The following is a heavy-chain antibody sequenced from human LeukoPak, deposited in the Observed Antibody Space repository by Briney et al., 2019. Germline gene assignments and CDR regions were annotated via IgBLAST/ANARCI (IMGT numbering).Heavy chain of an antibody. CDR1: GFTFSNYA. CDR2: ITGSGDKT. CDR3: AKDRVTTVTSFFSQFDY. J-gene: IGHJ4*02. V-gene: IGHV3-23*01. D-gene: IGHD4-17*01. Sequence: GGSLRLSCAASGFTFSNYAMHWVRQAPGKGLEWVSAITGSGDKTYYADSMKGRFTVSRDNSKNTVYLQINSLRAEDTAVYYCAKDRVTTVTSFFSQFDYWGQGTLVTVSS.